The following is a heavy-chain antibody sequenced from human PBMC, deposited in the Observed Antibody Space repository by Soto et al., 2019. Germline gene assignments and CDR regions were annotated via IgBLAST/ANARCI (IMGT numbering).Heavy chain of an antibody. CDR1: GASVSSSSVT. CDR2: TYYRSKWYN. V-gene: IGHV6-1*01. J-gene: IGHJ5*01. CDR3: VRLIGNSWLDF. D-gene: IGHD1-26*01. Sequence: SQPLSLTCAISGASVSSSSVTWNWIRHSPSRGLEWLGRTYYRSKWYNDYAESVKSRITINPDTSKNQFSLHLNSVTPEDTAVYYCVRLIGNSWLDFWGQGTLVTVSS.